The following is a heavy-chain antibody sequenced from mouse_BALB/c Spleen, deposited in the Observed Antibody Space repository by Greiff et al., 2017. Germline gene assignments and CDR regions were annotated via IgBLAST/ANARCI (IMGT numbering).Heavy chain of an antibody. CDR3: ARDQKYGNYYFDY. CDR2: ISSGGST. D-gene: IGHD2-10*02. J-gene: IGHJ2*01. Sequence: EVQGVESGGGLVKPGGSLKLSCAASGFTFSSYAMSWVRQTPEKRLEWVASISSGGSTYYPDSVKGRFTISRDNARNILYLQMSSLRSEDTAMYYCARDQKYGNYYFDYWGQGTTLTVSS. CDR1: GFTFSSYA. V-gene: IGHV5-6-5*01.